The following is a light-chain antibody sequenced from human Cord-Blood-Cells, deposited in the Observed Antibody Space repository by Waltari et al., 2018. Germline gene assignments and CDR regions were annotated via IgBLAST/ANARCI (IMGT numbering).Light chain of an antibody. J-gene: IGLJ2*01. CDR1: SSNIGSNP. CDR3: AAWDDSLNGPV. Sequence: QSVLTQPPSASGTPGQRVTISCSGSSSNIGSNPVNWYQQLPGTAPKLLTYSNNQRPSGVPDRCAGAKSGTSASLAISGLQSEDEADYYCAAWDDSLNGPVFGGGTKLTVL. V-gene: IGLV1-44*01. CDR2: SNN.